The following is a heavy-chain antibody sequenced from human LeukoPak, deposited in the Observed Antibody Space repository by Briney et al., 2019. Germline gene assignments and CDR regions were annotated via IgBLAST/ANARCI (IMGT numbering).Heavy chain of an antibody. V-gene: IGHV4-38-2*01. CDR1: GYSISSGYY. J-gene: IGHJ4*02. CDR2: IYNSGST. D-gene: IGHD6-19*01. CDR3: ARRYASGWYFDY. Sequence: SETLSLTWAVSGYSISSGYYWGWIRQPPGKGLEWIGSIYNSGSTYYNPSLKSRVTISVDTSKNQFSLKLSSVTAADTAVYYCARRYASGWYFDYWGQGTLVTVSS.